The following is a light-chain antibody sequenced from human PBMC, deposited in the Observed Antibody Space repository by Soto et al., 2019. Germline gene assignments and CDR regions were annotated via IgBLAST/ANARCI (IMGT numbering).Light chain of an antibody. CDR1: QSVSSN. V-gene: IGKV3-15*01. Sequence: EIVMTQSPATLSVSPGERATLSCRASQSVSSNLAWYQQKPGQAPRLLIYGASTRATGIAARFSGSGSGTEFTLTISGLQSEDFAVYYCQQYSKWLTFGQGTRLE. CDR2: GAS. J-gene: IGKJ5*01. CDR3: QQYSKWLT.